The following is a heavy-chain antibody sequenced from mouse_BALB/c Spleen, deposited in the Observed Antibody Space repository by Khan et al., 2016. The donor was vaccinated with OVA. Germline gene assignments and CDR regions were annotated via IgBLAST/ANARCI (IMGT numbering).Heavy chain of an antibody. D-gene: IGHD2-13*01. V-gene: IGHV1S135*01. CDR1: GYSFTNYY. CDR2: IDPFNGGT. J-gene: IGHJ3*01. Sequence: VQLKQSGPELMKPGASVKISCKASGYSFTNYYIHWVKQSHGQSLEWIGYIDPFNGGTTYNQKFKGTATLTVDKSSSTAYMHLSSLASEDYAVYYCTRLGTTGWFTYWGQGTLVTVSA. CDR3: TRLGTTGWFTY.